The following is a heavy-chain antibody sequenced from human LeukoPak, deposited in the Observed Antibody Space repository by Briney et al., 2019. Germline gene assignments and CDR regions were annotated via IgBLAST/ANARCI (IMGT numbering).Heavy chain of an antibody. D-gene: IGHD5-18*01. Sequence: GASVKVSCKASGGTFSSYAISWVRQAPGQGLEWMGGIIPIFGTANYAQKFQGRVTITTDESTSTAYMELSSLRSEDTAVYYCARGGYSYGPNWVGGVDYWGQGTLVTVSS. V-gene: IGHV1-69*05. CDR2: IIPIFGTA. CDR1: GGTFSSYA. CDR3: ARGGYSYGPNWVGGVDY. J-gene: IGHJ4*02.